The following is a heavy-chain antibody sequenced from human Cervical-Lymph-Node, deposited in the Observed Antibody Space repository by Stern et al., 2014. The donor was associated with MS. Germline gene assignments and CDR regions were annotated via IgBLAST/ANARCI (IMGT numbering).Heavy chain of an antibody. V-gene: IGHV1-2*06. Sequence: VQLGESGTKMKKPGASVKVSCKASGYTFTAFVIHWVRQVPGQGLEWMGLVNPNSDDPTYAQNFQDRVTLTRDTSIGTAYLEVSRLPSADTAVYYCAREATRIVFGIDYWGQGTQVTVSS. D-gene: IGHD1-26*01. J-gene: IGHJ4*02. CDR2: VNPNSDDP. CDR3: AREATRIVFGIDY. CDR1: GYTFTAFV.